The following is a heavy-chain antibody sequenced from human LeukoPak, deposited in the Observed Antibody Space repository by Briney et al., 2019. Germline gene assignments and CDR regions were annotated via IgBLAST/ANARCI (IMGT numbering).Heavy chain of an antibody. J-gene: IGHJ5*02. V-gene: IGHV3-48*04. CDR3: ARDLGYYDFWSGYLGFPNWFDP. CDR2: ISSSSDTI. D-gene: IGHD3-3*01. CDR1: GFTFSSYS. Sequence: GGSLRLSCAVSGFTFSSYSMNWVRQAPGKGLEWVSYISSSSDTIYYADSVKGRFTISRDNAKKSLYLQMNSLRAEDTAVYYCARDLGYYDFWSGYLGFPNWFDPWGQGTLVTVSS.